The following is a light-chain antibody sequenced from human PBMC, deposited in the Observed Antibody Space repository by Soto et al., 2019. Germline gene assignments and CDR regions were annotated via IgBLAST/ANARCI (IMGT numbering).Light chain of an antibody. V-gene: IGLV2-23*02. Sequence: QSALTQPASVSGSPGQSITISCTGTSGDIGNYNYVSWYQQHPGKAPKLLMYEVNKLASGLSRRFSGSKSGNTASLRISGLQAADEADYYCCSYAGRSTFVFGGGTKLTVL. CDR2: EVN. CDR3: CSYAGRSTFV. J-gene: IGLJ2*01. CDR1: SGDIGNYNY.